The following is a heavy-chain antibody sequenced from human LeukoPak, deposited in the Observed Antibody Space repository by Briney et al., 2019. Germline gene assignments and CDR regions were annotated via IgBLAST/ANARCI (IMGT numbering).Heavy chain of an antibody. CDR3: ARDRHYYGSGSENWFDP. CDR1: GFTFSSYA. Sequence: PGGSLRLSCAASGFTFSSYAMHWVRQAPGKGLEWVAVILYDGSNKYYADSVKGRFTISRDNSKNTLYLQMNSLRAEDTAVYYCARDRHYYGSGSENWFDPWGQGTLVTVSS. J-gene: IGHJ5*02. V-gene: IGHV3-30*01. CDR2: ILYDGSNK. D-gene: IGHD3-10*01.